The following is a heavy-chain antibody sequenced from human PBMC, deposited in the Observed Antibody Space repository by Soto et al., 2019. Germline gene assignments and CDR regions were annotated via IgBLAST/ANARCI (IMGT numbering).Heavy chain of an antibody. CDR1: GFTFSRHT. CDR2: ISYDGSNK. CDR3: ARERLRLGELSLLGYFAY. Sequence: QVQLEESGGGGVQPGRSLRLSFAASGFTFSRHTMHWVRQAPGKGLEWVASISYDGSNKYYADSVKGRFTISRDNSKNTLSVQMDSLRAEDTAVYYCARERLRLGELSLLGYFAYWGQGTLVTVSS. D-gene: IGHD3-16*02. J-gene: IGHJ4*02. V-gene: IGHV3-30*04.